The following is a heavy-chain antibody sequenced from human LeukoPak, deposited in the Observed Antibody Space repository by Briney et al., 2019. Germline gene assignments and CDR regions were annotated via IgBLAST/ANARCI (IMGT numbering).Heavy chain of an antibody. D-gene: IGHD4-23*01. CDR3: ARDDYGGNPMDGSFDY. CDR1: GYTFTSYG. J-gene: IGHJ4*02. CDR2: ISAYMGNT. V-gene: IGHV1-18*01. Sequence: GAAVKVSCKASGYTFTSYGISWVRQAPGQGLEWMGWISAYMGNTNYAQKLQGRVTMTTDTSTSTAYMELRSLRSDDTAVYYCARDDYGGNPMDGSFDYWGQGTLVTIAS.